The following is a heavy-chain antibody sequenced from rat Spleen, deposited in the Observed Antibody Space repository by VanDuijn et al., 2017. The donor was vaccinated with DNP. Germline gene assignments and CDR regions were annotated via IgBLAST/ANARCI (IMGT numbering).Heavy chain of an antibody. CDR3: ARQDYSGDDPFNY. Sequence: EVQLVESGGGLVQPGRSLKLSCAASGFTFSDYYMAWVRQAPKKGLEWVATISYDGYTTYYRDSVKGRFTISRDNAKSTLYLQMDSLRSEDTATYYCARQDYSGDDPFNYWGQGVMVTVSS. V-gene: IGHV5-7*01. CDR1: GFTFSDYY. J-gene: IGHJ2*01. CDR2: ISYDGYTT. D-gene: IGHD1-1*01.